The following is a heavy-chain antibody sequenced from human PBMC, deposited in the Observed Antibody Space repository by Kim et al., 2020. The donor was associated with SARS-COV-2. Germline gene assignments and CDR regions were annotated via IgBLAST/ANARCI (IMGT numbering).Heavy chain of an antibody. CDR3: AKDRRGSGPLAVAGRAHYYYYGMAV. J-gene: IGHJ6*02. D-gene: IGHD6-13*01. CDR1: GFTFSSYA. CDR2: IYSGGSST. Sequence: GGSLRLSCAASGFTFSSYAMSWVRQAPGKGLEWVSVIYSGGSSTYYADSVKGRFTISRDNSKNTLYLQMNSLRAEDTAVYYCAKDRRGSGPLAVAGRAHYYYYGMAVWGQRTTVTVS. V-gene: IGHV3-23*03.